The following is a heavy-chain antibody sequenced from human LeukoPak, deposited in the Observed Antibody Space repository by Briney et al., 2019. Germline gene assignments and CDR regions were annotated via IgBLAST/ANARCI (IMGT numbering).Heavy chain of an antibody. Sequence: SETLSLTCTVSGNSISSGDNYWSWIRQPAGKGLEWIGRIYTSGSTNYNPSLKSRVTISGDTSKNQFSLKLSSVTAADTAVYYCARVYGAGYDFRGAFDIWGQGTMVTVSS. D-gene: IGHD3-3*01. J-gene: IGHJ3*02. CDR2: IYTSGST. CDR1: GNSISSGDNY. CDR3: ARVYGAGYDFRGAFDI. V-gene: IGHV4-61*02.